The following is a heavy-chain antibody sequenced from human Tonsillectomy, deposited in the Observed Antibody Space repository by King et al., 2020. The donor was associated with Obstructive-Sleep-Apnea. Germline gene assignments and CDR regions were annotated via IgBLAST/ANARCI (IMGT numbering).Heavy chain of an antibody. D-gene: IGHD1-14*01. CDR1: VDRFHAYG. CDR3: ARASPGLRLYTDL. J-gene: IGHJ5*02. CDR2: ISAYNGHT. V-gene: IGHV1-18*01. Sequence: QLVQAGSEGKRPGASVTVSFKGSVDRFHAYGVIWGRQAPGQGLDGLGWISAYNGHTKIVQKLQGRVTLTTDTSTSAAYLELRSLASDDTAVYYCARASPGLRLYTDLWGQGTLVTVS.